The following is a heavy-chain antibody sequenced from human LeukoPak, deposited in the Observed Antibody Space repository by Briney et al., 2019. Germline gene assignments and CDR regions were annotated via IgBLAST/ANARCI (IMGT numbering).Heavy chain of an antibody. CDR2: IYSSGGT. J-gene: IGHJ4*02. CDR1: GFIVRSNY. CDR3: ARGEPGMVRGVMFDY. Sequence: HPGGSLRLSWAASGFIVRSNYMSWVRQAPGKGLEWVSIIYSSGGTYYADSVKGRFTISRDNSRNTLYLQMNSLRAEDTAVYYCARGEPGMVRGVMFDYWGQGTLVTVSS. D-gene: IGHD3-10*01. V-gene: IGHV3-53*01.